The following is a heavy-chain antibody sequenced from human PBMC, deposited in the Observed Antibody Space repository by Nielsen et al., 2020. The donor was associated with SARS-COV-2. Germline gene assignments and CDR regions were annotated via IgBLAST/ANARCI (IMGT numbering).Heavy chain of an antibody. CDR1: GFTFSSYS. D-gene: IGHD1-26*01. V-gene: IGHV3-21*01. J-gene: IGHJ3*02. Sequence: GESLKISCAASGFTFSSYSMNWVRQAPGKGLEWVSSISSSSSYIYYADSVKGRFTISRDNAKNSLYLQMNSLRAEDTAVYYCARDRGSYCGADAFDIWGQGTMVTVSS. CDR2: ISSSSSYI. CDR3: ARDRGSYCGADAFDI.